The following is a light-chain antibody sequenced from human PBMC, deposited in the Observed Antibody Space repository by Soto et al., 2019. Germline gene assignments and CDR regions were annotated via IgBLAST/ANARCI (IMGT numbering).Light chain of an antibody. Sequence: VMTQSPDTVSLSARERATLSCRASQSVRSTLAWYHQRPGQAPRLLIYAASAGATGIPARFSGSGSGTEFTLTISGLQSEDFGLYYWQQYNNWQTFGQGTKVDI. CDR2: AAS. J-gene: IGKJ1*01. CDR3: QQYNNWQT. CDR1: QSVRST. V-gene: IGKV3-15*01.